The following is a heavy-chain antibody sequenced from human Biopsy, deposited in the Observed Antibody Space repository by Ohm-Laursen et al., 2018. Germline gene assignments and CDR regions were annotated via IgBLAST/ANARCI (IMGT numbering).Heavy chain of an antibody. CDR2: IYTSGIT. J-gene: IGHJ5*02. V-gene: IGHV4-4*07. CDR1: GDSISSDY. CDR3: ARDRDRRGWFDP. Sequence: SQTLSLTCTVSGDSISSDYWTWIRRPAGKGLEWIGQIYTSGITNYNPSLKSRVTMSVDTSKNKFSLRVSSVTAADTAVYYCARDRDRRGWFDPWGQGTLVTVSS. D-gene: IGHD1-14*01.